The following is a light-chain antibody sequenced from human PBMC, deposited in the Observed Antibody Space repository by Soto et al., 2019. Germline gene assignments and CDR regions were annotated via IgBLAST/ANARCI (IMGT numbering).Light chain of an antibody. CDR2: DAS. J-gene: IGKJ1*01. V-gene: IGKV1-5*01. CDR3: QQYKSYPWT. CDR1: QTISGW. Sequence: DIQMTQSPATLSSYFLDIVTITCRASQTISGWLAWFQQKPGKAPELLIYDASDLESGVSSRFSGSGSGTEFTLTISDLQPDDCATYYCQQYKSYPWTFGQGTKVDIK.